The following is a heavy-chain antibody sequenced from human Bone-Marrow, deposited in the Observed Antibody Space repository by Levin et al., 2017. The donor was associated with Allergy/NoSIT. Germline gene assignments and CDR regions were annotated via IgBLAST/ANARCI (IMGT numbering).Heavy chain of an antibody. CDR3: ARLGGPPRCSSTSCFYEYYFDY. CDR2: IYYSGST. V-gene: IGHV4-39*01. J-gene: IGHJ4*02. CDR1: GGSISSSSYY. D-gene: IGHD2-2*01. Sequence: SETLSLTCTVSGGSISSSSYYWGWIRQPPGKGLEWIGSIYYSGSTYYNPSLKSRVTISVDTSKNQFSLKLSSVTAADTAVYYCARLGGPPRCSSTSCFYEYYFDYWGQGTLVTVSS.